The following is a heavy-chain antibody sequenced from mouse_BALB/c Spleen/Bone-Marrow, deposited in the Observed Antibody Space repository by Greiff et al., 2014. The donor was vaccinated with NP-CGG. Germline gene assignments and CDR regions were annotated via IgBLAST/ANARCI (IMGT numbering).Heavy chain of an antibody. CDR2: INPTNGRS. J-gene: IGHJ4*01. D-gene: IGHD1-1*01. V-gene: IGHV1S81*02. CDR3: ARRGDYYGAMDY. CDR1: GYTFTNYW. Sequence: VQLQQSGAELVKPGASVKLSCEASGYTFTNYWMHWVSQRPGQGLEWIGEINPTNGRSNYNEKFKSKATLTVDKSSSTAYMQLSSLTSEDSAVYYCARRGDYYGAMDYWGQETSVTVSS.